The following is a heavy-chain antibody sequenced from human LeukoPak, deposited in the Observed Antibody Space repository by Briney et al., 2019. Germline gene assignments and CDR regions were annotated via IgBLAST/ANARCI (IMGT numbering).Heavy chain of an antibody. Sequence: KASETLSLTCAVYGGSFSGYYWSWIRQPPGKGLEWIGEINHSGSTNYNPSLKSRVTISVDTSKNQFSLKLGSVTAADTAVYYCARLIGYCSSTPNNWFDPWGQGTLVTVSS. J-gene: IGHJ5*02. D-gene: IGHD2-2*01. V-gene: IGHV4-34*01. CDR2: INHSGST. CDR1: GGSFSGYY. CDR3: ARLIGYCSSTPNNWFDP.